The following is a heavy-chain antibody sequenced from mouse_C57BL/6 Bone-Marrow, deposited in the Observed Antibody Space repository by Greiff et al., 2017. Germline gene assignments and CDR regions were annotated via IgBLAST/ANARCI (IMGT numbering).Heavy chain of an antibody. CDR3: ARKNYSNYDWLAY. CDR2: INPNNGGT. V-gene: IGHV1-26*01. CDR1: GYTFTDYY. J-gene: IGHJ3*01. D-gene: IGHD2-5*01. Sequence: VQLQQSGPELVKPGASVKISCKASGYTFTDYYMNWVKQSHGKSLEWIGDINPNNGGTSYNQKFKGKATLTVDNSSSTAYMELRSLTSEDTAVYYCARKNYSNYDWLAYWGQGTLVTVSA.